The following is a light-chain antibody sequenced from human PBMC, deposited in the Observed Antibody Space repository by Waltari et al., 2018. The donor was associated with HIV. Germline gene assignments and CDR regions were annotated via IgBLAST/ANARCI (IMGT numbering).Light chain of an antibody. CDR2: EVS. J-gene: IGLJ1*01. Sequence: QSALTQPASVSGSPGQSITISCTGTSSAVGGYHYVSWYHQFPGKAPKLMISEVSNRPSGVSDRLSGSKSGNTASLTISGLQAEDEADYYCSSYTTGSTLVVFGTGTKVIVL. CDR1: SSAVGGYHY. V-gene: IGLV2-14*01. CDR3: SSYTTGSTLVV.